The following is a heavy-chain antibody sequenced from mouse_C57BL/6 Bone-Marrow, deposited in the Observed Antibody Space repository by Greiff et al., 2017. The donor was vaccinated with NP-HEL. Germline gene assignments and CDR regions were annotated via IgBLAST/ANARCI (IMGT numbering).Heavy chain of an antibody. J-gene: IGHJ1*03. CDR2: FYPGSGSI. V-gene: IGHV1-62-2*01. CDR3: ARHEGIYDGYPLGNFDV. Sequence: QVHVKQSGAELVKPGASVKLSCKASGYTFTEYTIHWVKQRSGQGLEWIGWFYPGSGSIKYNEKFKDKATLTADKSSSTVYMELSRLTSEDSAVYFCARHEGIYDGYPLGNFDVWGTGTTVTVSS. CDR1: GYTFTEYT. D-gene: IGHD2-3*01.